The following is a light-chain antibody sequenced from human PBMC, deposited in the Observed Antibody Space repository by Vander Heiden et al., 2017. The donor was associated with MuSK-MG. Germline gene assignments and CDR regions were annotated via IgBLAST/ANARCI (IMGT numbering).Light chain of an antibody. CDR1: QGIGNY. Sequence: DIRMTQSPSSLSASVADRVTITCRASQGIGNYLAWYQQRPGKVPKLLIYAASTLQSGVPSRFSGSGSGTDFSLTISGLQPEDVATYYCQKSDSAPLTFGGGTKVEIK. V-gene: IGKV1-27*01. CDR2: AAS. CDR3: QKSDSAPLT. J-gene: IGKJ4*01.